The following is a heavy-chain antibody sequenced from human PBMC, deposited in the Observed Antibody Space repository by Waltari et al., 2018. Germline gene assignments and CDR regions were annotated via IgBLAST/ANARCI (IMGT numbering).Heavy chain of an antibody. V-gene: IGHV4-34*01. D-gene: IGHD6-6*01. J-gene: IGHJ4*02. Sequence: QVQLQQWGAGLLKPSETLSLTCAVYGGSFSGYYWSWTRQPPGKGLEWIGEINHSGSTNYNPSLKSRVTISVDTSKNQFSLKLSSVTAADTAVYYCASGKYSSSPPGYWGQGTLVTVSS. CDR1: GGSFSGYY. CDR2: INHSGST. CDR3: ASGKYSSSPPGY.